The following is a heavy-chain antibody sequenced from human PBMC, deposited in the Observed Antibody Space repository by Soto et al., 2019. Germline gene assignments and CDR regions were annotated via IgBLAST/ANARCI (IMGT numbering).Heavy chain of an antibody. Sequence: SVKVSCKASGGTFSTYGINWVRLAPGQGLEWMGWIIPKFGTTKNAQKFQGRVTLTADEPTNTAYMELKYLRSEDTAVYFCAREVDPYYGGNSLSLDYWGQGTLVTVSS. J-gene: IGHJ4*02. D-gene: IGHD4-17*01. CDR1: GGTFSTYG. CDR3: AREVDPYYGGNSLSLDY. V-gene: IGHV1-69*13. CDR2: IIPKFGTT.